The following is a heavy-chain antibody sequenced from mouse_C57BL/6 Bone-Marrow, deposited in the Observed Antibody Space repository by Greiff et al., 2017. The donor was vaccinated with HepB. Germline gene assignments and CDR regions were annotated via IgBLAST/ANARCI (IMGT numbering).Heavy chain of an antibody. CDR2: IRSKSNNYAT. J-gene: IGHJ4*01. CDR3: VSCGFYEGD. V-gene: IGHV10-1*01. D-gene: IGHD2-3*01. Sequence: EVKLVESGGGLVQPKGSLKLSCAASGFSFNTYAMNWVRQAPGKGLEWVARIRSKSNNYATYYADSVKDRFTISRDDSKSMLYLQMNNLKTEDTAMYYCVSCGFYEGDWGQGTAVTVSS. CDR1: GFSFNTYA.